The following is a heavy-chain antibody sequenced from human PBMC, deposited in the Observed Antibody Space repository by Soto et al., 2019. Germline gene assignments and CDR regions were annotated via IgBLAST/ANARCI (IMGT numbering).Heavy chain of an antibody. D-gene: IGHD6-19*01. CDR3: ARGPAYIDGWRTFDL. CDR1: DDSFRGAEYY. V-gene: IGHV4-61*08. J-gene: IGHJ4*02. Sequence: VLLQESGPGLLRPSETLSLTCTVSDDSFRGAEYYWSWIRQPLGKGPEWIGYTYYNGDTKYNPALRSRVTMSEDTSMNQFSLRLSSVTAADTAVYFCARGPAYIDGWRTFDLWGRGILVTVSS. CDR2: TYYNGDT.